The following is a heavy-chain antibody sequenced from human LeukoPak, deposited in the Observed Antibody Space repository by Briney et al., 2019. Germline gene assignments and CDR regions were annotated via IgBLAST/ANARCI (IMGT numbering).Heavy chain of an antibody. CDR3: AAVAGYRVDWFDP. V-gene: IGHV3-30*04. J-gene: IGHJ5*02. CDR2: ISYDGSNK. Sequence: SCKASGGTFSSYAMHWVRQAPAKGLEWVAVISYDGSNKYYADSVKGRFTISRDNSKNTLYLQKNSLRAEDTAVYYCAAVAGYRVDWFDPWGQGTLVTVSS. CDR1: GGTFSSYA. D-gene: IGHD6-19*01.